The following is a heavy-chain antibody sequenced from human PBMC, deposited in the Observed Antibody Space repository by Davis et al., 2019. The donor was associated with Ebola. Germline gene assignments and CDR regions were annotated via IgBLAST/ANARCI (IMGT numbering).Heavy chain of an antibody. V-gene: IGHV3-48*01. CDR1: GFTFSSYS. D-gene: IGHD4-17*01. J-gene: IGHJ5*02. CDR3: AGVDYGDSWRWFDP. CDR2: ISSSSSTI. Sequence: GESLKISCAASGFTFSSYSMNWVRQAPGKGLEWVSYISSSSSTIYYADSVKGRFTISRDNAKNSLYLQMNSLRAEDTAVYFCAGVDYGDSWRWFDPWGQGTLVTVSS.